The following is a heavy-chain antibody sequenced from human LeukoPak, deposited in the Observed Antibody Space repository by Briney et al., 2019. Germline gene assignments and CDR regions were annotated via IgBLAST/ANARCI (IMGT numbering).Heavy chain of an antibody. J-gene: IGHJ6*02. CDR2: IYYSGST. CDR3: ARDRPHTNYYYYGMDV. Sequence: SETLSLICTVSGGSISSGGYYWSWIRQHPGKGLEWIGYIYYSGSTYYNPSLKSRVTISVDTSKNQFSLKLSSVTAADTAVYYCARDRPHTNYYYYGMDVWGQGTTVTVSS. CDR1: GGSISSGGYY. D-gene: IGHD3-3*01. V-gene: IGHV4-31*03.